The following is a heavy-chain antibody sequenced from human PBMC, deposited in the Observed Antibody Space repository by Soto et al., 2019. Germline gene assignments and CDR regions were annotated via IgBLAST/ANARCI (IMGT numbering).Heavy chain of an antibody. D-gene: IGHD3-10*01. CDR3: ARDRVSLRGGFVDP. Sequence: QVQLVQSGAEGKKPGASVKVSCKASGYTFTSYGISWVRQAPGQGLEWMGWISADNGNTNYAQTLQGRVTMTADTSTRTAYMELRSLRSVVTAVYYCARDRVSLRGGFVDPWGQGTLVTASA. V-gene: IGHV1-18*04. CDR2: ISADNGNT. J-gene: IGHJ5*02. CDR1: GYTFTSYG.